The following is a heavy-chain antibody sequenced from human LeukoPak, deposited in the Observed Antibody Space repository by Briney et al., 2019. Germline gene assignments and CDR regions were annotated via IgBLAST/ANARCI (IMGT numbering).Heavy chain of an antibody. CDR3: TRPGIAAAGDY. CDR1: GFTFSGSA. D-gene: IGHD6-25*01. J-gene: IGHJ4*02. CDR2: IRSKASSYAT. Sequence: GGSLRLSCAASGFTFSGSAMHWVRQASGKGLEWVGRIRSKASSYATAYAASVKGRFTISRDDSKNTAYLQMNSLKTEDTAVYYCTRPGIAAAGDYWGQGTLVTVSS. V-gene: IGHV3-73*01.